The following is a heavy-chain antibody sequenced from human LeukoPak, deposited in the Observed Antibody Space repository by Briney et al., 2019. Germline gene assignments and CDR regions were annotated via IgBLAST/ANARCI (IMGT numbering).Heavy chain of an antibody. V-gene: IGHV3-23*01. CDR2: ISGSGGST. J-gene: IGHJ4*02. CDR1: GFTFSSYW. D-gene: IGHD1-26*01. Sequence: GGSLRLSCAASGFTFSSYWMSWVRQAPGKGLEWVSAISGSGGSTYYADSVKGRFTISRDNSKNTLYLQMNSLRAEDTAVYYCARGVPVYSGSYYRGAFDYWGQGTLVTVSS. CDR3: ARGVPVYSGSYYRGAFDY.